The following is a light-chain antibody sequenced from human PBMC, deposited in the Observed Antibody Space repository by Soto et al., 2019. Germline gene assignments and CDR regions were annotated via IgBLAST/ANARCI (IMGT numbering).Light chain of an antibody. CDR3: QQYGSSLPLT. V-gene: IGKV3-20*01. CDR1: QSVSSSY. Sequence: EILLTPSPGTLSLSPGERATLSCRASQSVSSSYLAWYQQKPGQAPRLLIYGASSRATGIPDRFSGSGSGTDFTLTISRLEPEDFAVYYCQQYGSSLPLTFGGGTKVDIK. J-gene: IGKJ4*01. CDR2: GAS.